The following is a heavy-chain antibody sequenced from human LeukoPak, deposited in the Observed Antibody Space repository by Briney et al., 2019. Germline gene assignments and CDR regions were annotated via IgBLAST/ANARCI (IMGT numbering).Heavy chain of an antibody. CDR2: IYHSGST. Sequence: PSQTLSLTCAVSGGSISSGGYSWSWIRQPPGKGLEWIGYIYHSGSTYYNPSLKSRVTISVDRSKNQFSLKLSSVTAADTAVYYCARGCYDSRGYYEDWFDPWGQGTLVTVSS. D-gene: IGHD3-22*01. CDR3: ARGCYDSRGYYEDWFDP. V-gene: IGHV4-30-2*01. J-gene: IGHJ5*02. CDR1: GGSISSGGYS.